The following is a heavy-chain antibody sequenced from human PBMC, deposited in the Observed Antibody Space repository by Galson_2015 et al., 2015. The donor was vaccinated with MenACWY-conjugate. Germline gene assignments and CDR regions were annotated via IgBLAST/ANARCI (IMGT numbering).Heavy chain of an antibody. CDR3: ARVGYHYDSSGYSEWGVDY. D-gene: IGHD3-22*01. Sequence: SVKVSCKASGYTFTSYYMHWVRQAPGQGLEWMGIINPSGGSTSYAQKFQGRVTITRDTSASTAYMDLSSLRSEDTAVYYCARVGYHYDSSGYSEWGVDYWGQGTLVTVSS. CDR1: GYTFTSYY. J-gene: IGHJ4*02. CDR2: INPSGGST. V-gene: IGHV1-46*01.